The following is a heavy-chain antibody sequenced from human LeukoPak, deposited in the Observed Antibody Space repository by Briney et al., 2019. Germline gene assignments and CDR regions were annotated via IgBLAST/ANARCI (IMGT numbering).Heavy chain of an antibody. CDR2: ISSSGSTI. Sequence: PGGSLRLSCAASGFTFSDYYMSWIRQAPGKGLEWVSYISSSGSTIYYADSVKGRFTISRDNSKNTLYLQMNSLRTEDTAMYYCATGGGLATEIDYWGQGTLVTVSS. V-gene: IGHV3-11*04. CDR1: GFTFSDYY. J-gene: IGHJ4*02. CDR3: ATGGGLATEIDY. D-gene: IGHD3-16*01.